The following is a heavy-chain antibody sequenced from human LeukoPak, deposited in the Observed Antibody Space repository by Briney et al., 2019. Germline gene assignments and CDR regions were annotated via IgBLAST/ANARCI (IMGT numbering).Heavy chain of an antibody. CDR1: GYTFTDYY. J-gene: IGHJ4*02. CDR3: ATQKVVPAPDVVY. Sequence: ASVKISRKVSGYTFTDYYMHWVQQAPGKGLEWMGLVDPEDGETIYAEKFQGRVTITADTSTDTAYMELSSLRSEDTAVYYCATQKVVPAPDVVYWGQGTLVTVSS. V-gene: IGHV1-69-2*01. CDR2: VDPEDGET. D-gene: IGHD2-2*01.